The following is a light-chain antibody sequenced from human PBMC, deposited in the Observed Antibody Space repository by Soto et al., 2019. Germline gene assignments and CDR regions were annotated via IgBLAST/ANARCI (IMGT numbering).Light chain of an antibody. V-gene: IGKV3-20*01. Sequence: EIVLTQSPGTLSLSPGDRATLSCRASQSVSSNYLAWYQQKPGQAPRLLIYGASSRATCIPDRFSGSGSGTDFTLTISRLEPEDVAVYYCQRYGTSLPLTFGGRNTVEIK. CDR2: GAS. CDR1: QSVSSNY. CDR3: QRYGTSLPLT. J-gene: IGKJ4*01.